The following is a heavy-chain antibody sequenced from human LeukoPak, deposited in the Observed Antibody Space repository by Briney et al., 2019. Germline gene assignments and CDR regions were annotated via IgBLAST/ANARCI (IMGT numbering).Heavy chain of an antibody. D-gene: IGHD3-22*01. CDR2: IFYSGGA. CDR3: ARASYSYDINGWVPFDY. V-gene: IGHV4-59*08. J-gene: IGHJ4*02. CDR1: GGSIRSYY. Sequence: PSETLSLTCTVSGGSIRSYYWSWIRQPPGKGLEWIGYIFYSGGANYNPSLKSRVTISGDTSKNQFSLRLSSVTAADTAVYYCARASYSYDINGWVPFDYWGQGTLVTVSS.